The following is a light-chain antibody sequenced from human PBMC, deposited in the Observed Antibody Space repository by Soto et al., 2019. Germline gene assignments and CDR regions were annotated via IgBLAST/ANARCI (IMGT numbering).Light chain of an antibody. J-gene: IGLJ1*01. CDR3: SSYTSTSTLV. Sequence: QSVLTQPASVSGSPGQSITISCTGTSNDVGTHNFVSWYQQHPGKPPKLMIHEVTDRPSGVSNRFSGSKSGNTASLTISGLQAEDEADYYCSSYTSTSTLVFGTGTKVTVL. V-gene: IGLV2-14*01. CDR2: EVT. CDR1: SNDVGTHNF.